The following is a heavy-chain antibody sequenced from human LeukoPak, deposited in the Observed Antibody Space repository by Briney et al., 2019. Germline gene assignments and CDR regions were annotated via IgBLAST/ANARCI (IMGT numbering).Heavy chain of an antibody. CDR3: AKDAFPYNGVYDAFEI. V-gene: IGHV3-23*01. CDR2: ISGGEDT. Sequence: GGSLRLSCVASGFTFSDYAMNWVRQAPGKGLEWVSHISGGEDTYYADSVKGRSTMSRDNSRNTLYLQINSLRADDTAVYYCAKDAFPYNGVYDAFEIWGQGTVVTVSS. J-gene: IGHJ3*02. CDR1: GFTFSDYA. D-gene: IGHD3-10*01.